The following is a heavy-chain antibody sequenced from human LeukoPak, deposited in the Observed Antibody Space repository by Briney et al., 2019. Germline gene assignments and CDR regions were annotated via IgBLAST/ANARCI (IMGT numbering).Heavy chain of an antibody. Sequence: ASVKVSCKASGYTFTSYNINWVRQATGQGLEWMGWMNPNSGNTGYAQKFQGRVTMTRNTSISTAYMELSSLRSEDTAVYYCVRGRGEVGLMVYAIRGNWFDPWGQGTLVTVSS. CDR3: VRGRGEVGLMVYAIRGNWFDP. V-gene: IGHV1-8*01. CDR1: GYTFTSYN. D-gene: IGHD2-8*01. J-gene: IGHJ5*02. CDR2: MNPNSGNT.